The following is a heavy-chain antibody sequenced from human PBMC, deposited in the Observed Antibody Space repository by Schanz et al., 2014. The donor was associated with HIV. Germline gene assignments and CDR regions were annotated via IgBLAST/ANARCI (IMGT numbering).Heavy chain of an antibody. D-gene: IGHD3-22*01. CDR1: GFTFSDYW. J-gene: IGHJ6*02. Sequence: EVQLVETGGGLVQPGGSLRLSCAASGFTFSDYWMSWVRQAPGKGLEWVANIKQDGSEKHYVASVKGRFTISRDNAKNSLYLQMNSLRAEDTAVYYCVRVRSPRVKIVVVMDYYYYAMDVWGQGTTVTVSS. V-gene: IGHV3-7*01. CDR3: VRVRSPRVKIVVVMDYYYYAMDV. CDR2: IKQDGSEK.